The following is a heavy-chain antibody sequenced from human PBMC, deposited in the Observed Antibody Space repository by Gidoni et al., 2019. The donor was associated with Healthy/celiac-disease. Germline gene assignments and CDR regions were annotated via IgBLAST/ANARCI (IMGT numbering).Heavy chain of an antibody. D-gene: IGHD3-10*01. J-gene: IGHJ4*02. CDR1: GFTSSDYY. Sequence: QVQLMEPGGGLVKPGGSLRLSCAASGFTSSDYYMSWIRQAPGKGLEWVSYISSSGGTIYYADSVTGRFTISRDNAKNSLYLQMNSLRAEDTAVYYCARGFTMVRGVIRYWGQGTLVTVSS. CDR3: ARGFTMVRGVIRY. CDR2: ISSSGGTI. V-gene: IGHV3-11*01.